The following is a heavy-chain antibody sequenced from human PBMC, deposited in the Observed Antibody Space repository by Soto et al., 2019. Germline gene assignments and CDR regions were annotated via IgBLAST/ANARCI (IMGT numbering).Heavy chain of an antibody. CDR3: ARLMAGYCISTSCHNYYYYYGMDV. J-gene: IGHJ6*02. Sequence: SGPTLVNPTQTLTLTCTFSGFSLSTSGMCVSWIRQPPGKALEWLARIDWDDDKYYSTSLKTRLTISKDTSKNQVVLTMNNMEPVDTAMYYCARLMAGYCISTSCHNYYYYYGMDVWGQGTTVTVSS. CDR1: GFSLSTSGMC. D-gene: IGHD2-2*01. V-gene: IGHV2-70*11. CDR2: IDWDDDK.